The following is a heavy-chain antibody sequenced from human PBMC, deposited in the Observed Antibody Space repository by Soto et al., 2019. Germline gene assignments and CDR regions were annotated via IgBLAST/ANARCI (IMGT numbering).Heavy chain of an antibody. CDR2: INPNGGST. CDR1: GYTFTSFY. J-gene: IGHJ4*02. CDR3: ARGLTSGDY. V-gene: IGHV1-46*01. Sequence: QVQLVQSGAEVKNPGASVKVSCKASGYTFTSFYIHWVRQAPGQGLEWMSIINPNGGSTNYAQNLQGRVTLTRDTSTNTVYMELSSLRSEDTGVYYCARGLTSGDYWGQGTLVTVSS.